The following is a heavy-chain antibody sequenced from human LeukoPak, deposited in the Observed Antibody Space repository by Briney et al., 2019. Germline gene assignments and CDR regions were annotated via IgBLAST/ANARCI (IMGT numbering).Heavy chain of an antibody. CDR1: GGSISSYY. J-gene: IGHJ4*02. V-gene: IGHV4-59*08. D-gene: IGHD6-6*01. CDR3: ARGSWSSSIDY. CDR2: IYCSGST. Sequence: SETLSLTCTVSGGSISSYYWSWIRQPPGKGLEWIGYIYCSGSTNYNPSLKSRVTISVDTSKNQFSLKLSSVTAADTAVYYCARGSWSSSIDYWGQGTLVTVSS.